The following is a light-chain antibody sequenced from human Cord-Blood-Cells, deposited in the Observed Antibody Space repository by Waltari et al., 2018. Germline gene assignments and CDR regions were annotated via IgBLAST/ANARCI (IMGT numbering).Light chain of an antibody. V-gene: IGKV1-5*03. CDR2: KAS. Sequence: DIQMTQSPSTLSASVGDRVTITCRASQSISSWLAWYQQKPGKAPKLLLYKASSLESGVPSRFSGSGSGTEFTLTISSLQPDDFATYYCQQYNSYSSITFGQGTRLEIK. J-gene: IGKJ5*01. CDR3: QQYNSYSSIT. CDR1: QSISSW.